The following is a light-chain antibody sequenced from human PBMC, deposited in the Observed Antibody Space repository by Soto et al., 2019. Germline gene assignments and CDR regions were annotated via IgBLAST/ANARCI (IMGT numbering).Light chain of an antibody. CDR2: EVN. CDR1: SSDVGYHNY. J-gene: IGLJ1*01. V-gene: IGLV2-14*01. CDR3: CAYEGCYPYV. Sequence: QSVLTQPASVSGSPGQSITISCTGNSSDVGYHNYVSWYRQHPGKAPRLMIYEVNNRPSGVSNRFSGSKSGNTASLTISGGKAEDVADYHCCAYEGCYPYVFRTVTKLHV.